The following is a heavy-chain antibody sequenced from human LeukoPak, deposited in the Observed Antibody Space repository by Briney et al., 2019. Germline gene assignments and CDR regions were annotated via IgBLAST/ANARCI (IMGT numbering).Heavy chain of an antibody. CDR3: ARVPYYYGSGSDY. D-gene: IGHD3-10*01. CDR2: INHSGST. V-gene: IGHV4-34*01. CDR1: GGSFSGYY. Sequence: SETLSLTCAVYGGSFSGYYWSWIRQPPGKGLEWIGEINHSGSTNYNPSLKRGVTISEDTSKKQFSLELSSVTAADTAAYYCARVPYYYGSGSDYWGQGTLVTVSS. J-gene: IGHJ4*02.